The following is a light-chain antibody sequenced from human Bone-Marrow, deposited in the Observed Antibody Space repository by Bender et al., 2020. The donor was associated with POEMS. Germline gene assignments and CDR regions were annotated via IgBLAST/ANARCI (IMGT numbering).Light chain of an antibody. Sequence: QSALTQPASVSGSPGQSITISCTGTDSDLGIYDFVSWYQHHPGRAPKLIIHDVTNRPSGVSNRFSGSKSGNTASLTISGLQAEDEAHYYCTSYTASSTWVFGGGTKLTVL. CDR3: TSYTASSTWV. CDR1: DSDLGIYDF. V-gene: IGLV2-14*03. J-gene: IGLJ3*02. CDR2: DVT.